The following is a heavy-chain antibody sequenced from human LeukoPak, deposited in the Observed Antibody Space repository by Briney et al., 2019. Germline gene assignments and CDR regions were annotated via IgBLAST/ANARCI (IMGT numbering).Heavy chain of an antibody. CDR2: INPNSGGT. CDR3: ARDSPGIAVAFDY. Sequence: ASVKVSCTASGYTFTGYYMHWVRQAPGQGLEWMGWINPNSGGTNYAQKFQGRVTMTRDTSISTAYMELSRLRSDDTAVYYCARDSPGIAVAFDYWGQGTLVTVSS. V-gene: IGHV1-2*02. CDR1: GYTFTGYY. D-gene: IGHD6-19*01. J-gene: IGHJ4*02.